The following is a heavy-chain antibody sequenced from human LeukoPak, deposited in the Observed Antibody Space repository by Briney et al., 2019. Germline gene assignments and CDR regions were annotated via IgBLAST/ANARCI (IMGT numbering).Heavy chain of an antibody. D-gene: IGHD3-10*01. Sequence: SETLSLTRTVSGGSISSYYWSWIRQPAGKGLEWIGRIYTSGSTNYNPSLKSRVTMSVDTSKNQFSLKLSSVTAADTAVYYCARVITMVRGNRAFDIWGQGTVVTVSS. V-gene: IGHV4-4*07. CDR2: IYTSGST. CDR1: GGSISSYY. J-gene: IGHJ3*02. CDR3: ARVITMVRGNRAFDI.